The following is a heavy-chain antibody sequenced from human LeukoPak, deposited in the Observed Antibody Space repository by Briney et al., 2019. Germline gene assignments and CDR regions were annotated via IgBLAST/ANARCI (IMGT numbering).Heavy chain of an antibody. J-gene: IGHJ4*02. Sequence: PSETLSLTCAVSGGSISSGGYSWSWIRQPPGKGLEWIGYIYHSGSTYYNPSLKSRVTISVDRSKNQFSLKLSSVTAADTAVYYCARGNYGSGSYSHPKPFDYWGQGTLVTVSS. CDR1: GGSISSGGYS. V-gene: IGHV4-30-2*01. CDR3: ARGNYGSGSYSHPKPFDY. CDR2: IYHSGST. D-gene: IGHD3-10*01.